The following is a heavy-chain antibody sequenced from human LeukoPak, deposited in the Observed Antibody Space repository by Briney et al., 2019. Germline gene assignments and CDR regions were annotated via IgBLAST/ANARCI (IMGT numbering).Heavy chain of an antibody. J-gene: IGHJ4*02. D-gene: IGHD3-16*02. Sequence: PGGSLRLSCAASGFTFSSYSMNWVRQAPGKGLEWVSSISSSSYIYYADSVKGRFTISRDNAKNSLYLQMNSLRAEDTAVYYCARGTYYDYVWGSYRPDYFDYWGQGTLVTVSS. CDR3: ARGTYYDYVWGSYRPDYFDY. V-gene: IGHV3-21*01. CDR1: GFTFSSYS. CDR2: ISSSSYI.